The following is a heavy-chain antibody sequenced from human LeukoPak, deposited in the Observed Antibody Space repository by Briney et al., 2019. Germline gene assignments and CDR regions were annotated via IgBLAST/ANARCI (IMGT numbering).Heavy chain of an antibody. CDR3: ARDVVVVVAATNYYYYYGMDV. D-gene: IGHD2-15*01. CDR2: IYSGGST. Sequence: GGSLRLSCAASGFTFSSYAMSWVRQAPGKGLEWVSVIYSGGSTYYADSVKGRFTISRDNSKNTLYLQMNSLRAEDTAVYYCARDVVVVVAATNYYYYYGMDVWGQGTTVTVSS. CDR1: GFTFSSYA. V-gene: IGHV3-53*01. J-gene: IGHJ6*02.